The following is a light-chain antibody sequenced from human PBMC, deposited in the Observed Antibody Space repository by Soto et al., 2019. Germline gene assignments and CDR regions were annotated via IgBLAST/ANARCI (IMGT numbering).Light chain of an antibody. CDR2: KAS. Sequence: IQMTQYTSTLSASVGDRVTITCRASQSISSWLAWYQQKPGKAPKLLIYKASSLGSGVPSRFSGSGSGTEFTLTISSLQPDDFATYYCQQYNSYLWTFGQG. CDR1: QSISSW. CDR3: QQYNSYLWT. V-gene: IGKV1-5*03. J-gene: IGKJ1*01.